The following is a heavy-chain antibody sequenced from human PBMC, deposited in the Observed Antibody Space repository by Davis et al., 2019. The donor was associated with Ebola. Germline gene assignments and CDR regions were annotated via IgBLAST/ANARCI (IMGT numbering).Heavy chain of an antibody. CDR2: IKQDGSEK. CDR3: ARAVYYYGSGSYSDYFDY. CDR1: GFTFSSYW. J-gene: IGHJ4*02. D-gene: IGHD3-10*01. V-gene: IGHV3-7*04. Sequence: GGSLRLSCAASGFTFSSYWMSWVRQAPGKGLEWVANIKQDGSEKYYVDSVKGRFTISRDNAKNSLYLQMNSLRAEDTAVYYCARAVYYYGSGSYSDYFDYWGQGTLVTVSS.